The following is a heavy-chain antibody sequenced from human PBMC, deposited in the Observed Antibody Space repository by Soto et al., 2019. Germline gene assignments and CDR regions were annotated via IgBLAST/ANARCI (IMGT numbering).Heavy chain of an antibody. CDR2: ISSSSSTI. CDR1: GFTFSSYS. Sequence: EVQLVESGGGLVQPGGSLRLSCAASGFTFSSYSMNWVRQAPGKGLEWVSYISSSSSTIYYADSVKGRFTISRDNAKNSMYLEMESLRDEDTAVYYCARGLYYYDSSGYWGYWGPGTLVTVSS. V-gene: IGHV3-48*02. D-gene: IGHD3-22*01. CDR3: ARGLYYYDSSGYWGY. J-gene: IGHJ4*02.